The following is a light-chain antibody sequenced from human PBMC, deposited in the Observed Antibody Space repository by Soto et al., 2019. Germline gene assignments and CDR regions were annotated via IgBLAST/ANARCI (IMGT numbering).Light chain of an antibody. V-gene: IGLV1-40*01. CDR1: SSNIGAGSD. J-gene: IGLJ2*01. Sequence: QPVLTQPPSVSGAPGQRVTISCTGSSSNIGAGSDVHWYQQLPGTAPKLLISGNNNRPSGVPDRFSGSKSGTSASLAITGLQAEDEADYYCQSYDSSLSDMVFGGGTKLTVV. CDR2: GNN. CDR3: QSYDSSLSDMV.